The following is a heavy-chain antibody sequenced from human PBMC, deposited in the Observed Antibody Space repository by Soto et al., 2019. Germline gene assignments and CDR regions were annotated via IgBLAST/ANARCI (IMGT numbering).Heavy chain of an antibody. D-gene: IGHD1-26*01. V-gene: IGHV3-23*01. Sequence: PGGSLRLSCAASGFVFSSYAMSWVRQAPGKGLEWVSAISGSGTTAYYADSVKGRFTISRDNSKNTLYLQMNSLRADDTAVYYCAKGVGATQQAPDSWGQGTLVTVSS. CDR3: AKGVGATQQAPDS. CDR2: ISGSGTTA. CDR1: GFVFSSYA. J-gene: IGHJ4*02.